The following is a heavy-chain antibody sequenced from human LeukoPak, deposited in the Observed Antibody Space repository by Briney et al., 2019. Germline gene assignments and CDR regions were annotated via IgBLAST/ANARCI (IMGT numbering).Heavy chain of an antibody. V-gene: IGHV3-7*01. Sequence: GGSLRLSCAGSRFTLSEYWMTWVRQTPGQGLEWVANVNKDGSQKQYADSVKGRFTISKDNSKNSMYLQLNSLRAEDTGVYYCVRNRGWYALDMWGQGTMVTVSS. J-gene: IGHJ3*02. CDR2: VNKDGSQK. D-gene: IGHD6-19*01. CDR1: RFTLSEYW. CDR3: VRNRGWYALDM.